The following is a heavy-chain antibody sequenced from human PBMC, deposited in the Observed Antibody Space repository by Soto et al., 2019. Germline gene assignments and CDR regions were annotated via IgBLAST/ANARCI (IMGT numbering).Heavy chain of an antibody. CDR3: AREPEHYNYGMDV. Sequence: GESLKISCKGSGYSFTSYWIGWVRQMPGKGLECMGIIYPGDSDTRYSPSFQGQVTISADKSISTAYLQWSSLKASDTAMYYCAREPEHYNYGMDVWGQGTTVTVSS. CDR2: IYPGDSDT. J-gene: IGHJ6*02. V-gene: IGHV5-51*01. CDR1: GYSFTSYW.